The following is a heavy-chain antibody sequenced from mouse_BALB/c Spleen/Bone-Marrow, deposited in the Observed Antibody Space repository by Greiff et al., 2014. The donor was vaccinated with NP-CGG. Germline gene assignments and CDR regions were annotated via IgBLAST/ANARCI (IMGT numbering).Heavy chain of an antibody. CDR1: GYTFTSYW. Sequence: QVQLQQSGAELAKPGASVKMSCKASGYTFTSYWMHWVKQRPGQGLEWIGYINPSTSYTEYNQKFKDKATLTADRSSSTAYMQLSSLTYEESAVYYCASPYGNYDAMDYWGQGTSVTVSS. V-gene: IGHV1-7*01. CDR3: ASPYGNYDAMDY. CDR2: INPSTSYT. D-gene: IGHD2-1*01. J-gene: IGHJ4*01.